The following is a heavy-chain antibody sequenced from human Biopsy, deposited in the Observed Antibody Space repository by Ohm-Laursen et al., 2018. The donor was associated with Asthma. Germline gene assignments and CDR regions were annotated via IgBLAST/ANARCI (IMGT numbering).Heavy chain of an antibody. J-gene: IGHJ5*02. CDR1: GGSINIGDYY. CDR3: ARTTYGDDGFDP. Sequence: SQTLSLTCTVSGGSINIGDYYWSWIRQHPVKGLEWIGYIYYSGSTYYNPSLKSRVSISLDTSKNQFSLSLTSVTAADTAVYYCARTTYGDDGFDPWGQGTLVTVS. D-gene: IGHD4-17*01. CDR2: IYYSGST. V-gene: IGHV4-31*03.